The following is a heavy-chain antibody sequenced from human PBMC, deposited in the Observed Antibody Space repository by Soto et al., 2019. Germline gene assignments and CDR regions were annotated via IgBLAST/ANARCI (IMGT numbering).Heavy chain of an antibody. CDR3: ARVSGYYLPDY. Sequence: KFQGRVTITRDTSASTAYMELSSLRSEDTAVYYCARVSGYYLPDYWGQGTLATVSS. V-gene: IGHV1-3*01. D-gene: IGHD5-12*01. J-gene: IGHJ4*02.